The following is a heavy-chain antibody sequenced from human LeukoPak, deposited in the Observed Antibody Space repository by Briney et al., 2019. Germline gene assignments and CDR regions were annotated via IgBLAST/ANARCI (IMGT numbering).Heavy chain of an antibody. CDR3: ARGDSGSGWPVVDY. J-gene: IGHJ4*02. CDR1: GFTVSSNY. Sequence: PGGSLRLSCAASGFTVSSNYMSWVRQAPGKGLEWVSVIYSGGSTYYADSVKGRFTISRDNSKNTLYLQMNSLRAEDTAVYYCARGDSGSGWPVVDYWGQGTLVTVSS. D-gene: IGHD6-19*01. CDR2: IYSGGST. V-gene: IGHV3-53*01.